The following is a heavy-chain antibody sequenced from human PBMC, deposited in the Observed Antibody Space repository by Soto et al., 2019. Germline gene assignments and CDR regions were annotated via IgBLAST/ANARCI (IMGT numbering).Heavy chain of an antibody. J-gene: IGHJ1*01. CDR1: GYSLNELC. CDR2: FDPEEGKM. D-gene: IGHD3-10*01. CDR3: ATDLGVALAPLSILYFQQ. Sequence: PSVKVSCKVSGYSLNELCMHWVRQPPGKGLEWIGGFDPEEGKMIYAQSFQGRVTMTEDTSTDTAYMELNSLTSEDTATYYCATDLGVALAPLSILYFQQWGQGTVVTVSS. V-gene: IGHV1-24*01.